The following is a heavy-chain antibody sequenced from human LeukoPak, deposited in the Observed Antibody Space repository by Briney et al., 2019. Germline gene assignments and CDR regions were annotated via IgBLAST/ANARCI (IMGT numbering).Heavy chain of an antibody. Sequence: SGKVSCKASGGTFRSYSCSWGGQAPGPGAEWLGRIIPILGIANYAQKFQGRVTITADKSTSTAYMELSSLRSEDTAVYYCARGLGHYYYYYMDVWGKGTTVTVSS. J-gene: IGHJ6*03. D-gene: IGHD7-27*01. CDR2: IIPILGIA. CDR1: GGTFRSYS. V-gene: IGHV1-69*04. CDR3: ARGLGHYYYYYMDV.